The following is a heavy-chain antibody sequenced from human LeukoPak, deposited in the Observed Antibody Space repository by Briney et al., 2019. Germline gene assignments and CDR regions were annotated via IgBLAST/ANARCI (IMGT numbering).Heavy chain of an antibody. J-gene: IGHJ6*02. CDR1: GFTFSSYS. CDR2: ISSSSSYI. V-gene: IGHV3-21*01. D-gene: IGHD2-15*01. Sequence: KPGGSLRLSCAASGFTFSSYSMNWVRQAPGKGLEWVSSISSSSSYIHYADSVKGRFTISRDNAKNSLYLQMNSLRAEDTAVYYCARDSPLGYCSGGSCYPHGMDVWGQGTTVTVSS. CDR3: ARDSPLGYCSGGSCYPHGMDV.